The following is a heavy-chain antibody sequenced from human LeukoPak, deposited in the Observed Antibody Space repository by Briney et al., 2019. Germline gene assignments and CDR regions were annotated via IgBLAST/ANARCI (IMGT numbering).Heavy chain of an antibody. CDR3: ARSVAAAGSLPY. CDR2: IKDDGSEK. CDR1: GFTFTGYW. V-gene: IGHV3-7*01. Sequence: PGGSLRLSCAASGFTFTGYWMTWVRQAPGKRLEWVANIKDDGSEKYYVDSVKGRFTISRDNAKNSLYLQMNSLGVEDTAVYYCARSVAAAGSLPYWGQGTLVTVSS. J-gene: IGHJ4*02. D-gene: IGHD6-13*01.